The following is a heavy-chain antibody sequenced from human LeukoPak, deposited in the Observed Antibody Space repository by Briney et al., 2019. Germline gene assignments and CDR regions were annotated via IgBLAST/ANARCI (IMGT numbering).Heavy chain of an antibody. D-gene: IGHD3-16*02. CDR1: GFRFDSYS. V-gene: IGHV3-48*01. J-gene: IGHJ4*02. Sequence: GGSLRLSCAAFGFRFDSYSMNWVRQAPGKGLEWLSFISSGSCDIYYADSVKGRFTISRDNAKNSLYLQMNSLRAEDTAVYYCARDKNTYDYVWGSYRYTLFDYWGQGTLVTVSS. CDR2: ISSGSCDI. CDR3: ARDKNTYDYVWGSYRYTLFDY.